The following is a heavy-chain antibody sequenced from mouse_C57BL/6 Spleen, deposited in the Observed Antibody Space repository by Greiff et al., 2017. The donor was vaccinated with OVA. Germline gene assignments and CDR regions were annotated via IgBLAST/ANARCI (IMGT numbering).Heavy chain of an antibody. CDR2: IDPEDGDT. V-gene: IGHV14-1*01. CDR3: TTPYYYGSSYGWYFDV. Sequence: EVQLQQSGAELVRPGASVKLSCTASGFNIKDYYMHWVKQRPEQGLEWIGRIDPEDGDTEYAPKFQGKATMTAYTSSNTAYLQLSSLTSEDTAVYYCTTPYYYGSSYGWYFDVWGTGTTVTVSS. CDR1: GFNIKDYY. J-gene: IGHJ1*03. D-gene: IGHD1-1*01.